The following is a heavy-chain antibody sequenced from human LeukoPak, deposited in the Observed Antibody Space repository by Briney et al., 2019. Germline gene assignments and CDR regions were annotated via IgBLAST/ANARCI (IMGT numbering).Heavy chain of an antibody. V-gene: IGHV3-30*04. J-gene: IGHJ6*02. Sequence: GGSLRLSCAASGVTLSRDAVYWVRQAPGQELEWVAVISYDGSNKYYADSVKGRFTISRDNSKNTLYLQMNSLRAEDTAVYYCARPSGIAVAGTGWNYYYYGMDVWGQGTTVTVSS. CDR1: GVTLSRDA. CDR2: ISYDGSNK. CDR3: ARPSGIAVAGTGWNYYYYGMDV. D-gene: IGHD6-19*01.